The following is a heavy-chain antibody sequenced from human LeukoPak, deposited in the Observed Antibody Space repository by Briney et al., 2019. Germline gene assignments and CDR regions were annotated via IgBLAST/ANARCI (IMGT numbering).Heavy chain of an antibody. D-gene: IGHD4-23*01. J-gene: IGHJ3*02. V-gene: IGHV4-39*07. Sequence: ASETLSLTCTVSGGSISSSGYCWGWIRQPPGKGLEWMGSICYGGTTYYHPSLKSRLTISQDTSKNQFSLRLSSVTAADTAVYYCARIRWSDAFDIWGQGTMVTVSS. CDR2: ICYGGTT. CDR1: GGSISSSGYC. CDR3: ARIRWSDAFDI.